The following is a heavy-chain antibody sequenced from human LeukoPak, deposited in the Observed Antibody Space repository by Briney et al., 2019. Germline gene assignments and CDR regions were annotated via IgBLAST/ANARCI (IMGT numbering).Heavy chain of an antibody. D-gene: IGHD3-22*01. J-gene: IGHJ5*02. V-gene: IGHV4-59*02. CDR3: ARYGEGYYYDSSGYLNWFDP. Sequence: SETLSLTCTVSGASVNSNFWSWIRQPPGKGMEWIGYIRYGGSSGYNPSLQSRVALSADPSKSQLSLNLRSMTAADTAVYYCARYGEGYYYDSSGYLNWFDPWGQGTLVTVSS. CDR2: IRYGGSS. CDR1: GASVNSNF.